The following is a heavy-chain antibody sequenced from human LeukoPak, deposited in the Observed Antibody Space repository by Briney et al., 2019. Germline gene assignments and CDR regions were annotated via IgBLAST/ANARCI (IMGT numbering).Heavy chain of an antibody. CDR1: GYIFTNYA. Sequence: ASVKVSCTGSGYIFTNYAVRWVRQAPGQSLEWLGWINPGNGETRYSRKFQGRVTMSIDTSATTAYMELDSLTAEDTAIYYCSRDRWHCVVNCDSVYYYSLDVWGQGTTVTVSS. V-gene: IGHV1-3*01. CDR3: SRDRWHCVVNCDSVYYYSLDV. D-gene: IGHD4/OR15-4a*01. CDR2: INPGNGET. J-gene: IGHJ6*02.